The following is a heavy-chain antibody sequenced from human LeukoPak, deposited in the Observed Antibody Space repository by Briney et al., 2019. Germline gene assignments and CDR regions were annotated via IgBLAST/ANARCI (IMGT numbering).Heavy chain of an antibody. J-gene: IGHJ4*02. CDR3: AMMGELSLYFDY. CDR2: IYSGGST. V-gene: IGHV3-53*01. D-gene: IGHD3-16*02. CDR1: GFTFSSNY. Sequence: GGSLRLSCAASGFTFSSNYMSWVRQAPGKGLEWVSVIYSGGSTYYADSVKGRFTISRDNSKNTLYLQMNSLRAEDTAVYYCAMMGELSLYFDYWGQGTLVTVSS.